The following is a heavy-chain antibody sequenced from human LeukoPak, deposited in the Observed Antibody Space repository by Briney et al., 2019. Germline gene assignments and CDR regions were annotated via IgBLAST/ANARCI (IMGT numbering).Heavy chain of an antibody. D-gene: IGHD2-15*01. V-gene: IGHV3-7*01. J-gene: IGHJ6*02. CDR3: ANLKGAVVVVAENYYGMDV. Sequence: GGSLRLSCAASGFTFSNCWMSWVRQAPGKGLEWVANIKQDESDKYYVESVKGRFTISRDNAKNSLYLQMNSLRAEDTAVYYCANLKGAVVVVAENYYGMDVWGQGTTVTVSS. CDR1: GFTFSNCW. CDR2: IKQDESDK.